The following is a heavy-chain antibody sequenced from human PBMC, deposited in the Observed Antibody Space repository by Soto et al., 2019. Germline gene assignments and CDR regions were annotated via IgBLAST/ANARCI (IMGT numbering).Heavy chain of an antibody. J-gene: IGHJ4*02. V-gene: IGHV3-30*18. Sequence: PEGSLRLSCAACGISFRTYGMHWVRQAPGKGLEWVAFISDDGSQKYYGDSGKGRFTISRDNSKSRLYLRKITLRTQDTSLYSCAKEAPGGCHFFDTCDQGTLFTVSS. CDR1: GISFRTYG. CDR2: ISDDGSQK. CDR3: AKEAPGGCHFFDT. D-gene: IGHD6-19*01.